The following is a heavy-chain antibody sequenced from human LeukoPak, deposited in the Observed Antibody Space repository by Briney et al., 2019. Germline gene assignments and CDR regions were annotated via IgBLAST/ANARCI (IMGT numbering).Heavy chain of an antibody. V-gene: IGHV4-34*01. CDR2: INHSGST. CDR1: GGSFSGYY. J-gene: IGHJ6*02. CDR3: ARHAWGGYGGKRSHYYYYGMDV. Sequence: SETLSLTCAVYGGSFSGYYGRWIRQPPGKGLEWIGEINHSGSTNYNPSLKSRVTISVDTSKNQFSLKLSSVTAADTAVYYCARHAWGGYGGKRSHYYYYGMDVWGQGTTVTVSS. D-gene: IGHD4-23*01.